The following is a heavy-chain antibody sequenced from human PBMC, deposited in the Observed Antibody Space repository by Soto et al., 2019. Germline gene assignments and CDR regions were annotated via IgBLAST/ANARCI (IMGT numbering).Heavy chain of an antibody. J-gene: IGHJ4*02. Sequence: QVHLVQSGAEVKKSGSSVKVSCKASGGTFSTYAINWVRQAPGQGLEWMGGINPIFGTVNYAQKFQGRVTITADKSTSTVYMELGSLRSEETSVFYCARERGGSGSWVYWGQGTLVTVSS. CDR2: INPIFGTV. V-gene: IGHV1-69*06. CDR3: ARERGGSGSWVY. D-gene: IGHD1-26*01. CDR1: GGTFSTYA.